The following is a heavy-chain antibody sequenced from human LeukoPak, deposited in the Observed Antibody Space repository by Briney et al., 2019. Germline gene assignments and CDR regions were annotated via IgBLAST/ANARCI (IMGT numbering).Heavy chain of an antibody. CDR3: ARTSRRVSSSWYFDY. D-gene: IGHD6-13*01. Sequence: SVKVSCKASGGTFSSYAISWVRQAPGQGLEWMGGIIPIFGTANYAQKFQGRVTITADKSTSTAYMELSSLRSEGTAVYYCARTSRRVSSSWYFDYWGQGTLVTVSS. J-gene: IGHJ4*02. CDR1: GGTFSSYA. CDR2: IIPIFGTA. V-gene: IGHV1-69*06.